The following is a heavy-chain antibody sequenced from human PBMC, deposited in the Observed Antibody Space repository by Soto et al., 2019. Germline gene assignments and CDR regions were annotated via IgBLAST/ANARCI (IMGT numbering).Heavy chain of an antibody. CDR2: IYPSDSTT. V-gene: IGHV5-51*01. CDR3: ARTRSFTLGFYYDGMDV. CDR1: GYSFTNYW. J-gene: IGHJ6*02. D-gene: IGHD6-6*01. Sequence: GESLKISCKGSGYSFTNYWIAWVRQMPGKGLEYMGIIYPSDSTTRYSPSFQGQVTISADKSLRTAYLQWTSLKASDTALYYCARTRSFTLGFYYDGMDVWGQGTTVTVS.